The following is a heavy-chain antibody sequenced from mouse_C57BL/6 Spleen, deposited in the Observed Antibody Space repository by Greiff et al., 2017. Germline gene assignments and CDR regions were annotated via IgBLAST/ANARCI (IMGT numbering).Heavy chain of an antibody. CDR2: IDPSDSYT. J-gene: IGHJ2*01. CDR3: ARGYGYDYFDY. Sequence: VQLPQPGAELVKPGASVKLSCKASGYTFTSYWMQWVKQRPGQGLEWIGEIDPSDSYTNYKQKFKGKATLTVDTSSSTAYLQLSSLTSEDAAVYYCARGYGYDYFDYWGQGTTLTVSS. D-gene: IGHD2-2*01. CDR1: GYTFTSYW. V-gene: IGHV1-50*01.